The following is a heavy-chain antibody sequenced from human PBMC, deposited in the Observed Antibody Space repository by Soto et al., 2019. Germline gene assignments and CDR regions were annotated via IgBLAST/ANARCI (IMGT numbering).Heavy chain of an antibody. CDR2: ISSNGGST. D-gene: IGHD3-3*01. J-gene: IGHJ4*02. V-gene: IGHV3-64D*06. CDR3: VKEGITIFGVVSFDL. CDR1: GFTFSSYA. Sequence: GGSLSLSFSASGFTFSSYAMHWVRQAPGKGLEYVSAISSNGGSTYYADSVKGRFTISRDNSKNTLYLQMSSLRAEDTAVYYCVKEGITIFGVVSFDLWGQGSLVTVSS.